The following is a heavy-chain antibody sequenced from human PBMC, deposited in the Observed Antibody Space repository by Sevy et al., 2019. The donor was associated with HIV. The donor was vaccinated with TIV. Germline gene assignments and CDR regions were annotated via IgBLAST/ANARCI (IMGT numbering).Heavy chain of an antibody. CDR1: GFTFSSYA. D-gene: IGHD3-22*01. V-gene: IGHV3-23*01. J-gene: IGHJ4*02. CDR3: ASSKGVVVIVRGY. CDR2: ISGSGGST. Sequence: GGSLRLSCAASGFTFSSYAMSWVRQAPGKGLEWVSAISGSGGSTYYADSVKGRFTISRDNSKNTLYLQMNSLRAEDTAVYYCASSKGVVVIVRGYWGQGTLVTVSS.